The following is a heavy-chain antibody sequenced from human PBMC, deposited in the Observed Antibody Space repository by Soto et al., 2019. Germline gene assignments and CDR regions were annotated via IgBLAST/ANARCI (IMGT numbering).Heavy chain of an antibody. J-gene: IGHJ5*02. V-gene: IGHV3-74*02. CDR3: SRLPTLVVPAALILAT. D-gene: IGHD2-2*01. CDR2: MNEDGGTT. Sequence: EVQLVESGGGLVRPGGSLRLSCAASGFTFSSYWMHWVRQAPGKGLVWVSRMNEDGGTTDYADSVKGRFTISRDNAKNTLYLQMNSLRADDTGVYYCSRLPTLVVPAALILATWGQGTRVTVSS. CDR1: GFTFSSYW.